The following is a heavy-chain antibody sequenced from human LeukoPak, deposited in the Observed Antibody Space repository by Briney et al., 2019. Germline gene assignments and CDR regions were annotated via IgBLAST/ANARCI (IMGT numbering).Heavy chain of an antibody. CDR3: TRRSTISAPDY. Sequence: GGSLRLSCAASGFTFSGSAMPWVRQASGQGLEWVGRIRSKANSYATAYAASVKGRFTISRDDSKNTAYLQMNSLKTEDTAVYYCTRRSTISAPDYWGQGTLVTVSS. J-gene: IGHJ4*02. CDR2: IRSKANSYAT. CDR1: GFTFSGSA. V-gene: IGHV3-73*01. D-gene: IGHD3-9*01.